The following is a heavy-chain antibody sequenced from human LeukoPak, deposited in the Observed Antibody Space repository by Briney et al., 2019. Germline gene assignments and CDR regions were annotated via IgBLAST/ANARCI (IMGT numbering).Heavy chain of an antibody. J-gene: IGHJ4*02. D-gene: IGHD2-15*01. CDR2: IYFRGRT. Sequence: PFETLCLTCTVSGASISSSSYYWGWIRQPPGKGLEWIASIYFRGRTYFNPSLKSRVTISLDTSQNQFSLKLSSVTAADTAVYFCARRPLTASAPFDYWGQGTLVTASS. V-gene: IGHV4-39*01. CDR3: ARRPLTASAPFDY. CDR1: GASISSSSYY.